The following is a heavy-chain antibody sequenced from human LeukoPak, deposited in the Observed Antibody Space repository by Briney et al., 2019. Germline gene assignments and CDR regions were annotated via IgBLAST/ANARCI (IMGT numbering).Heavy chain of an antibody. CDR1: GLTFSSYS. CDR2: ISNSSSYI. D-gene: IGHD6-19*01. J-gene: IGHJ6*02. Sequence: GGSLRLSCVASGLTFSSYSMNWVRRAPGKGLEWVSSISNSSSYIYYADSVKGRFTISRDNAKNSLYLQMNSLRAEDTAVYYCARSGIAVAGPLYDYYGVDVWGQGTTVTVSS. V-gene: IGHV3-21*01. CDR3: ARSGIAVAGPLYDYYGVDV.